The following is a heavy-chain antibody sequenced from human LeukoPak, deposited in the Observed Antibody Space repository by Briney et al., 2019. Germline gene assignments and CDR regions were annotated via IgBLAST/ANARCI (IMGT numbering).Heavy chain of an antibody. D-gene: IGHD3-10*02. J-gene: IGHJ4*02. CDR2: ISGYNGNT. Sequence: ASVKVSCKTSGYTFTSYGISWVRQAPGQGLEWVGWISGYNGNTNYAEKFQDRVTMTIDTSTTTVYMELRSLMSDDTAVYYCARDFSSSVRGNWGQGTLVTVSS. CDR3: ARDFSSSVRGN. V-gene: IGHV1-18*01. CDR1: GYTFTSYG.